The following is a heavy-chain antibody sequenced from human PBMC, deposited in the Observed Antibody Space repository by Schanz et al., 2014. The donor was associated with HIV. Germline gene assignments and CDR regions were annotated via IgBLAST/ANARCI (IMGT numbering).Heavy chain of an antibody. CDR2: INAYNGNT. Sequence: QVQLVQSGDEVKKPGASVKVSCKASGYTFSTYGISWVRQAPGQGLEWMGWINAYNGNTHYAQKLQGRVTMTTDTSTSPAYMELRNLRSDDTAVYYCARDLRVVPAASDNWFDPWGQGTLVTVSS. V-gene: IGHV1-18*01. CDR1: GYTFSTYG. D-gene: IGHD2-2*01. CDR3: ARDLRVVPAASDNWFDP. J-gene: IGHJ5*02.